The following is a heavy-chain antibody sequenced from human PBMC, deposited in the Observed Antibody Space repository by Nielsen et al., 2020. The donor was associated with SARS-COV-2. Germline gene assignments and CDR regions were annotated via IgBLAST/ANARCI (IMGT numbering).Heavy chain of an antibody. D-gene: IGHD6-6*01. CDR1: GFTFSSYS. Sequence: GGSLRLSCAASGFTFSSYSMNWVRQAPGKGLEWVSSISSSSSYIYYADSVKGRFTISRDNAKNPLYLQMNSLRAEDTAVYYCGRAGLGIAARPTYYYYGMDVWGQGTTVTVSS. J-gene: IGHJ6*02. CDR2: ISSSSSYI. V-gene: IGHV3-21*01. CDR3: GRAGLGIAARPTYYYYGMDV.